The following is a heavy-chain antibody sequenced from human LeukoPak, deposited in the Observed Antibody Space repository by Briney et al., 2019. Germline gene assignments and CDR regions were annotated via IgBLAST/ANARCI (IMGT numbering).Heavy chain of an antibody. J-gene: IGHJ4*02. D-gene: IGHD2-15*01. CDR3: AGRSAGNLEY. V-gene: IGHV3-74*01. Sequence: GGSLRLSCAASGFILSNYWMHWVRQAPGKGLVWVSRINSDGSGTGYADSVKGRCTISRDNAKNTLYLQMNSLRAEDTAVYYCAGRSAGNLEYWGQGTLVSVSS. CDR2: INSDGSGT. CDR1: GFILSNYW.